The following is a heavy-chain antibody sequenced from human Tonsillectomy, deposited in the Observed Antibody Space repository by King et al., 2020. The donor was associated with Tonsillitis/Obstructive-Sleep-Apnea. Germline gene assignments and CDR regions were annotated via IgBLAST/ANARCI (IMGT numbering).Heavy chain of an antibody. J-gene: IGHJ6*03. CDR3: ARGPTVTTFYYYYYYMDV. Sequence: QLVQSGAEVKKPGASVKVSCKASGYAFTGYYMHWVRQAPGQGLEWMGWINPNSGGTNYAQKFQGWVTMTRDTSSSTAYMELSRLRSDDTAVYYCARGPTVTTFYYYYYYMDVWGKGTTVTVSS. D-gene: IGHD4-11*01. V-gene: IGHV1-2*04. CDR2: INPNSGGT. CDR1: GYAFTGYY.